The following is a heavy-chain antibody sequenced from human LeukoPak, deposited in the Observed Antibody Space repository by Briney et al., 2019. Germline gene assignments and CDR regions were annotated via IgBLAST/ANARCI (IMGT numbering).Heavy chain of an antibody. J-gene: IGHJ3*01. Sequence: GSLRLSCSAYGFTFKNYAMHWVRQAPGKGLEYVSGIIGNGGVTYYADSVKGRFTISRDNSKNTLYFQMSSLRAEDTAVYYCARAVGPFDFWGQGTMVTVSS. V-gene: IGHV3-64*05. CDR2: IIGNGGVT. CDR1: GFTFKNYA. CDR3: ARAVGPFDF.